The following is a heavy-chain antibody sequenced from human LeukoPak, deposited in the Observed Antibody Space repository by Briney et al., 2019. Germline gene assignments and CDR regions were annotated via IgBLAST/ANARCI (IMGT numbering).Heavy chain of an antibody. J-gene: IGHJ4*01. CDR3: ARDGTAPGLYFDL. Sequence: GGSLRLSCAVSGFTFSSYWMNWVRQAPGKGLEWVASIKQDGGEKSYVDSVKGRFTISRDNTKNSLYLQINSLRAEDTAMYYCARDGTAPGLYFDLWGQGTLVTVSS. CDR1: GFTFSSYW. CDR2: IKQDGGEK. V-gene: IGHV3-7*01. D-gene: IGHD6-13*01.